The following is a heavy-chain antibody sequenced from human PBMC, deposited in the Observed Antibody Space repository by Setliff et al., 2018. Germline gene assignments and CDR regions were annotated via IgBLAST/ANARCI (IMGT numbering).Heavy chain of an antibody. D-gene: IGHD1-26*01. CDR2: MIVSGGA. CDR1: GGSVTESF. V-gene: IGHV4-4*07. CDR3: ARGPDLTAVGATYFYGMDV. J-gene: IGHJ6*02. Sequence: SETLSLTCTVSGGSVTESFWSWIRQPAGRGLEWIGRMIVSGGADYNPSPKSRVTMSVDSPNNKFSLNLSSVSAADTAVYYCARGPDLTAVGATYFYGMDVWGQGATVTGS.